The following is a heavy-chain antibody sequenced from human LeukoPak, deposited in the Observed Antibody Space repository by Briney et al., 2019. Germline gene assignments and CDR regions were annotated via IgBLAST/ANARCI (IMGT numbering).Heavy chain of an antibody. CDR2: ISYDGSNK. D-gene: IGHD1-20*01. CDR3: AKDPEESITGTPDY. CDR1: GFTFSSYG. V-gene: IGHV3-30*18. Sequence: GGSLRLSCAASGFTFSSYGMHWVRQAPGKGLEWVAVISYDGSNKYYADSVKGRFTISRDNSKNSLYLQMNSLRAEDTALYYCAKDPEESITGTPDYWGQGTLVTVSS. J-gene: IGHJ4*02.